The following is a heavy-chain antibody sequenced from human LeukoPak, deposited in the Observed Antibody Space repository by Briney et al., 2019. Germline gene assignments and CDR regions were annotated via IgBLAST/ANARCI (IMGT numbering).Heavy chain of an antibody. CDR1: GYTFTDYY. D-gene: IGHD2-2*01. CDR3: ARDPPTAVDIDY. Sequence: ASVKVSCKASGYTFTDYYYHWVRQAPGQRLEWLGWISGNNGVTNFAQEFQGRVTLTRGTSISTVYMELSRLTSDDTAMYYCARDPPTAVDIDYWGQGTLLTVSS. V-gene: IGHV1-2*02. CDR2: ISGNNGVT. J-gene: IGHJ4*02.